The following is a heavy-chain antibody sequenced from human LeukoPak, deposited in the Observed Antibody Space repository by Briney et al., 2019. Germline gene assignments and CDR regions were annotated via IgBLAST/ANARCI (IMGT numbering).Heavy chain of an antibody. CDR2: ISGSGGST. CDR3: ADNGGYSTGWYQKGNDY. J-gene: IGHJ4*02. D-gene: IGHD6-19*01. V-gene: IGHV3-23*01. Sequence: GGSLRLSCAASGFTFSSYGMSWVRQAPGKGLEWVSAISGSGGSTYYADSVKGRFTISRDNSKNTLYLQMNSLRAEDTAVYYCADNGGYSTGWYQKGNDYWGQGTLVTVSS. CDR1: GFTFSSYG.